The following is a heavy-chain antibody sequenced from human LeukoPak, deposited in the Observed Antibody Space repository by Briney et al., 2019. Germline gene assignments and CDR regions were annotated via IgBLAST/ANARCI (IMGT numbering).Heavy chain of an antibody. V-gene: IGHV4-39*07. D-gene: IGHD6-6*01. CDR3: ASLARGGNWFDP. CDR2: INHSAGT. Sequence: SETLSLTCTVSGGSISSSSYYWKCIRQPPGKGLEWIGEINHSAGTNYNPSLKSRVTISVDTSKNQFSLNLSSVTAADTAVYYCASLARGGNWFDPWGQGTLVTVSS. CDR1: GGSISSSSYY. J-gene: IGHJ5*02.